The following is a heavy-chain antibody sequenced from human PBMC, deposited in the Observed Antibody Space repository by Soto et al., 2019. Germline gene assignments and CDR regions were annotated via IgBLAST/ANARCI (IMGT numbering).Heavy chain of an antibody. CDR3: ARSLFIMITFGGVTALGY. Sequence: ASVKVSCKASGYTFTSYAMHWVRQAPGQRLEWMGWINAGNGNTKYSQKFQGRVTITRDTSASTAYMELSSLRSKDTAVYYCARSLFIMITFGGVTALGYWGQGTLVTVSS. CDR2: INAGNGNT. D-gene: IGHD3-16*01. CDR1: GYTFTSYA. J-gene: IGHJ4*02. V-gene: IGHV1-3*01.